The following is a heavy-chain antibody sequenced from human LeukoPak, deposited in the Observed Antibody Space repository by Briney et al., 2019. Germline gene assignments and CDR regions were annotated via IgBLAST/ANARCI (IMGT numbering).Heavy chain of an antibody. J-gene: IGHJ4*02. D-gene: IGHD6-13*01. CDR1: GFTFSTYW. CDR2: IKQDGSEK. CDR3: ARIATGFFDY. V-gene: IGHV3-7*05. Sequence: GGSLRLSCVASGFTFSTYWMSWVRQAPGKWLEWVANIKQDGSEKYYVDSVEGRFTISRDNAKNSLYLQVNSLRAEDTAVYYCARIATGFFDYWGQGTLVTVSS.